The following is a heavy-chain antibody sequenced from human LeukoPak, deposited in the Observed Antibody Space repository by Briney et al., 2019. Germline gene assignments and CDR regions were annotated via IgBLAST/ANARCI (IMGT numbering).Heavy chain of an antibody. D-gene: IGHD3-10*01. CDR3: AKDFSTMVRGDDY. CDR1: GFTFSSYG. J-gene: IGHJ4*02. Sequence: GRSLRLSCAASGFTFSSYGMHWVRQAPGKGLEWVAVISYDGSNKYYADSVKGRFTISRDNSKNTLYLQMNSLRAEDTAVYYCAKDFSTMVRGDDYWGQGTLVTASS. V-gene: IGHV3-30*18. CDR2: ISYDGSNK.